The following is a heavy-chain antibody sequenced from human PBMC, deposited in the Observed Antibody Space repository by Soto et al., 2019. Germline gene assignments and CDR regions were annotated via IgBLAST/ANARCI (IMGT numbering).Heavy chain of an antibody. J-gene: IGHJ4*02. Sequence: ASVKVSCKASGYTFTSYGISWVRQAPGQGLEWMGWISAYNGNTNYAQKLQGRVTMTRDTSTSTAYMELRSLRSDDPAVYYCARDAQRVFLHYWGQGPLVXVSS. CDR3: ARDAQRVFLHY. D-gene: IGHD6-25*01. CDR2: ISAYNGNT. CDR1: GYTFTSYG. V-gene: IGHV1-18*01.